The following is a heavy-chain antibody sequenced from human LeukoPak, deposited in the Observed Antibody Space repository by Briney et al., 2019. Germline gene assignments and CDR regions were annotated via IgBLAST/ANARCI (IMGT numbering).Heavy chain of an antibody. CDR1: GFTVSSNY. Sequence: GGSLRLSCVASGFTVSSNYMSWVRQAPGKGLEWVSVIYSGGSTYYADSVKGRFTISRDNSKNTLYLQMNSLRAEDTAVYYCARVGLYSGSVNYYNARGTFDYWGQGTLVTVSS. CDR2: IYSGGST. J-gene: IGHJ4*02. V-gene: IGHV3-53*01. CDR3: ARVGLYSGSVNYYNARGTFDY. D-gene: IGHD3-10*01.